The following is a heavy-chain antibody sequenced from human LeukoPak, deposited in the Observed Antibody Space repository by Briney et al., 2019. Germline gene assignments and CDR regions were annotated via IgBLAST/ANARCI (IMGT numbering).Heavy chain of an antibody. Sequence: PGGSLRLSCAASGFTFSSYWMHWVRHAPGKVLVWVSRIYSDGSSTSYADSVKGRFTISRDYAKNTLYLQMNSLRAEDTAVYYCARDPAGYCNGGSCYGEYYYFDYWGRGTLVTVSS. V-gene: IGHV3-74*01. CDR3: ARDPAGYCNGGSCYGEYYYFDY. CDR1: GFTFSSYW. D-gene: IGHD2-15*01. J-gene: IGHJ4*02. CDR2: IYSDGSST.